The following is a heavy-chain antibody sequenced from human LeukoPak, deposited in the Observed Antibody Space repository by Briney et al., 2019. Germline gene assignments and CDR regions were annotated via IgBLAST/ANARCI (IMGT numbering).Heavy chain of an antibody. D-gene: IGHD6-6*01. V-gene: IGHV3-66*01. CDR2: IYSSGST. J-gene: IGHJ4*02. CDR1: EFSVGSNY. Sequence: PGGSLRLSCAASEFSVGSNYMTWVRQAPGKGLEWVSLIYSSGSTYYADSVKGRFTISRDNSKNTLYLQMNSLRAEDTAVYYCARDPPGQLVGWGQGTLVTVSS. CDR3: ARDPPGQLVG.